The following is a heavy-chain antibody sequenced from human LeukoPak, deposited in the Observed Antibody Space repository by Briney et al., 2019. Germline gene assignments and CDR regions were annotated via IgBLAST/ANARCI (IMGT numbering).Heavy chain of an antibody. CDR3: ARDAPGHSSSWGLFDY. J-gene: IGHJ4*02. CDR1: GFTFSSYE. Sequence: GRSLRPACAASGFTFSSYEMNSVRQAPGKGLEWVSYISSSGSTIYYADSVKGRFTISRDNAKNSLYLQMNSLRAADTAVSYCARDAPGHSSSWGLFDYWGQGTLVTVSS. D-gene: IGHD6-13*01. V-gene: IGHV3-48*03. CDR2: ISSSGSTI.